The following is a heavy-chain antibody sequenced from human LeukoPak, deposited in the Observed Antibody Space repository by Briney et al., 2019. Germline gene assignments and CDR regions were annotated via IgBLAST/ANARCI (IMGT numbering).Heavy chain of an antibody. V-gene: IGHV4-4*07. CDR2: IYTSGST. CDR3: ARSEGIRGYSGYVRTFDI. CDR1: GGSISSYY. Sequence: SETLSLTCTVSGGSISSYYWSWIRQPAGKGLEWIGRIYTSGSTNYSPSLKSRVTMSVDTSKNQFSLKLSSVTAADTAVYYCARSEGIRGYSGYVRTFDIWGQGTMVTVSS. D-gene: IGHD5-12*01. J-gene: IGHJ3*02.